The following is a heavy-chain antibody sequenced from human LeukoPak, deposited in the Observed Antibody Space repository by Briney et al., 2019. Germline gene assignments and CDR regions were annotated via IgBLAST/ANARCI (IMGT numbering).Heavy chain of an antibody. CDR3: ARSSYYDSSGGNQFGYGY. CDR2: ISAYNGNT. CDR1: GYTFTSYG. D-gene: IGHD3-22*01. Sequence: ASVKVSCKASGYTFTSYGISWVRQAPGQGLEWMGWISAYNGNTNYAQKLQGRVTTTTDTSTSTAYMELRSLRSDDTAVYYCARSSYYDSSGGNQFGYGYWGQGTLVTVSS. J-gene: IGHJ4*02. V-gene: IGHV1-18*01.